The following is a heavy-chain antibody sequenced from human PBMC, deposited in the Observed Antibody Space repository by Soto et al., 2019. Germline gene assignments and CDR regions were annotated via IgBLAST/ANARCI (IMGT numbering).Heavy chain of an antibody. Sequence: GGSLRLSCAASGLTFSNAWMNWVRQAPGKGLEWVGRIKSKTDGGTTDYAAPVKGRFTISRDDSKNTLYLQMNSLKTEDTAVYYCTTDPVTMIVVVPSSGWGQGTLVTVSS. CDR1: GLTFSNAW. D-gene: IGHD3-22*01. CDR3: TTDPVTMIVVVPSSG. J-gene: IGHJ4*02. CDR2: IKSKTDGGTT. V-gene: IGHV3-15*07.